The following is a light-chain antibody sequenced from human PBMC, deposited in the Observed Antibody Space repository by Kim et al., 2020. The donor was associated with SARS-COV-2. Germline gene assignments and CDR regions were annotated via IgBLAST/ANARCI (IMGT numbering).Light chain of an antibody. V-gene: IGKV3-20*01. J-gene: IGKJ4*01. Sequence: NRYLAWYQQKPGQAPRLIIYGTFNRATGIPDRFSGSASVSAFTLTINRLEPEDFAVYYCQQYTTSVSFGGGTKVDIK. CDR3: QQYTTSVS. CDR1: NRY. CDR2: GTF.